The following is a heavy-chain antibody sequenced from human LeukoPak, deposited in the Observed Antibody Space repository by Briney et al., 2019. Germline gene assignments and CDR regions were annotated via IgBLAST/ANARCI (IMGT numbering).Heavy chain of an antibody. J-gene: IGHJ4*02. Sequence: GASVKVSCKASGYTFNTYNINWVRQAPGQGLEWMGWISTYNDNTNYAQKFQGRVTMTTDTSTSTAYMELRSLRSDDTAVYYCARQSTRLFNTGSYYPPSAYDYWGQGTLVIVSS. D-gene: IGHD1-26*01. CDR3: ARQSTRLFNTGSYYPPSAYDY. V-gene: IGHV1-18*01. CDR2: ISTYNDNT. CDR1: GYTFNTYN.